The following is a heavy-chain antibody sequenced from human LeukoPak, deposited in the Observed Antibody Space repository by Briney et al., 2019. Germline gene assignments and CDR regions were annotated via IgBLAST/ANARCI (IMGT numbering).Heavy chain of an antibody. V-gene: IGHV4-34*01. D-gene: IGHD3-22*01. Sequence: SETLSLTCAVYGGSFSGYYWNWIRQSPGKGLEWIGEINHSGSTNYNPSLKSRVTISLDTSNNQFSLKLSSVTAADTAVYYCARENIYDSSGYYYSIGMDVWGQGTAVTVSS. CDR3: ARENIYDSSGYYYSIGMDV. CDR1: GGSFSGYY. CDR2: INHSGST. J-gene: IGHJ6*02.